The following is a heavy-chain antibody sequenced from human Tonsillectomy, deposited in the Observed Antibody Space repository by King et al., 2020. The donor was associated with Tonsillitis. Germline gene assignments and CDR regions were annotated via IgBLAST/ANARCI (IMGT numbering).Heavy chain of an antibody. CDR3: AKPRIAAAGTSLGYFDY. J-gene: IGHJ4*02. V-gene: IGHV3-9*01. Sequence: VQLVESGGGLVQPGRSLRLSCAASGFNFDDYAMHWVRQAPGKGLEWVSGISWNSGSIDYADSVKGRFTISRDNAKNSLYLQMNSLRAEDTALYYCAKPRIAAAGTSLGYFDYWGQGTLVTVSS. D-gene: IGHD6-13*01. CDR1: GFNFDDYA. CDR2: ISWNSGSI.